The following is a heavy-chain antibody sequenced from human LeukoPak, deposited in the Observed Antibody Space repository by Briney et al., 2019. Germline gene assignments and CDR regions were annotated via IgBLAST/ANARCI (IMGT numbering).Heavy chain of an antibody. CDR3: AKDYYDSSGYYGENAFDI. J-gene: IGHJ3*02. CDR1: GFTFSSYA. D-gene: IGHD3-22*01. CDR2: ISYDGSNK. V-gene: IGHV3-30-3*01. Sequence: GGSLRLSCAASGFTFSSYAMHWVRQAPGKGLEWVAVISYDGSNKYYADSVKGRFTISRDNSKNTLYLQMNSLRAEDTAVYYCAKDYYDSSGYYGENAFDIWGQGTMVTVSS.